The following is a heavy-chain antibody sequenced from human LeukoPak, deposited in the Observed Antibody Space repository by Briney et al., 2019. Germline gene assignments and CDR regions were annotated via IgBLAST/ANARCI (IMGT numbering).Heavy chain of an antibody. D-gene: IGHD6-13*01. CDR3: ARSTSSWYMDDY. V-gene: IGHV1-18*01. J-gene: IGHJ4*02. Sequence: ASVKVSCKASGYTFTNYGISWVRQAPGQGLEWMGWISAYNGNTNYAQKVQGRVTMTTDTSTSTAYMELRSLRSDDAAVYYCARSTSSWYMDDYWGQGTLVTVSS. CDR1: GYTFTNYG. CDR2: ISAYNGNT.